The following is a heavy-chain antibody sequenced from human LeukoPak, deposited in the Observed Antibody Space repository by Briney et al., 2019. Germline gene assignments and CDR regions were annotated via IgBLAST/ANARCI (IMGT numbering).Heavy chain of an antibody. CDR3: VFAGSQNDY. D-gene: IGHD3-10*01. J-gene: IGHJ4*02. V-gene: IGHV4-34*01. CDR1: GGSFSGYY. Sequence: PSETLSLTCAVYGGSFSGYYWSWIRQPPGKGLEWIGEINHTGSTNYNPSLKSRITISVDTSKNQFSLKLSSVTAADTAVYYCVFAGSQNDYWGQGTLVTVSS. CDR2: INHTGST.